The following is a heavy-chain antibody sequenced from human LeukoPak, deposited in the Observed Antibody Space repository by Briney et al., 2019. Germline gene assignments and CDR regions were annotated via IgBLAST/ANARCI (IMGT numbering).Heavy chain of an antibody. Sequence: GGSLRLSCAASGFTFNNHAMSWVRQAPGKGLEWVSGINGNGASTYYSDSVKGRFTISRDNSKYTLYLQMSSLRAEDTAIYYCAKDQGYSYYYLDYWGQGALVTVSS. CDR1: GFTFNNHA. V-gene: IGHV3-23*01. J-gene: IGHJ4*02. CDR2: INGNGAST. D-gene: IGHD5-18*01. CDR3: AKDQGYSYYYLDY.